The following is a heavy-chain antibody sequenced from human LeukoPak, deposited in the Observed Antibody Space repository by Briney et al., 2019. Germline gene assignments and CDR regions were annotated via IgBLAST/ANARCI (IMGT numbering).Heavy chain of an antibody. J-gene: IGHJ4*02. D-gene: IGHD2/OR15-2a*01. CDR1: GFTFSSYW. CDR2: INSDGSWT. CDR3: VSFYETY. Sequence: GGSLRLSCAASGFTFSSYWMNWVRQVPGKGLVWVSHINSDGSWTSYADSVKGRFTISKDNAKNTVYLQMNSLRAEDTAVYYYVSFYETYWGRGTLVTVSS. V-gene: IGHV3-74*01.